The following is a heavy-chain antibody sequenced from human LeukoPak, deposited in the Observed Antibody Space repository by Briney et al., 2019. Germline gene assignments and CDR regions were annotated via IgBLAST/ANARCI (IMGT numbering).Heavy chain of an antibody. CDR3: ARLSTSDTDGNYSDF. Sequence: SETLSLTCTVSGDSITRNTYYWVWVRQPPGKGLEWIGSINYSGRTFYSSSLKSRATISVDTFRNQFSLKVTSVTAADTAVYSCARLSTSDTDGNYSDFWGQGTLVTVSS. CDR2: INYSGRT. J-gene: IGHJ4*02. V-gene: IGHV4-39*01. CDR1: GDSITRNTYY. D-gene: IGHD1-1*01.